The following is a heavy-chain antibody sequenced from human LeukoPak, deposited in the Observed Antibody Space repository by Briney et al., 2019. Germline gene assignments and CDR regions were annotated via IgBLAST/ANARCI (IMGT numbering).Heavy chain of an antibody. V-gene: IGHV3-7*01. CDR3: ARDSSSVPEY. Sequence: GGSLRLSCAASGFTFSSHWMTWVRQAPGKGLEWVANIKEDGTRKNYVDSVKGRFTISRDNAKNSLYLQMNSLRAEDTAVYYCARDSSSVPEYWGQGTPVTVSS. J-gene: IGHJ4*02. CDR1: GFTFSSHW. D-gene: IGHD2-2*01. CDR2: IKEDGTRK.